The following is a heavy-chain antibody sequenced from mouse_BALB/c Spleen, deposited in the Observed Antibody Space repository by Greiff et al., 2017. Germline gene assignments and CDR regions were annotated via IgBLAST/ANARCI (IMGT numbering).Heavy chain of an antibody. Sequence: EVMLVESGGGLVKPGGSLKLSCAASGFTFSSYAMSWVRQSPEKRLEWVAEISSGGSYTYYPDTVTGRFTISRDNAKNTLYLEMSSLRSKDTAMYYCARELGDGNYGAYWGQGTLVTVSA. CDR3: ARELGDGNYGAY. CDR2: ISSGGSYT. D-gene: IGHD2-1*01. V-gene: IGHV5-9-4*01. J-gene: IGHJ3*01. CDR1: GFTFSSYA.